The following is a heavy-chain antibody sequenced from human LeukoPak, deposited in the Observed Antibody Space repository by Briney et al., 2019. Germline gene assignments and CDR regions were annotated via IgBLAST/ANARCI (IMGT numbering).Heavy chain of an antibody. CDR2: VYNSGDT. CDR1: GGSTSSDY. Sequence: PSETLSLTCTVSGGSTSSDYWSWIRQSPGKGLEWVGYVYNSGDTGKNPSLKSRVTILLDTSRNQCSLKLTSVSAADTAVYYCARLKLGAYFDLWGRGTLVTVSS. V-gene: IGHV4-59*08. CDR3: ARLKLGAYFDL. J-gene: IGHJ2*01. D-gene: IGHD3-16*01.